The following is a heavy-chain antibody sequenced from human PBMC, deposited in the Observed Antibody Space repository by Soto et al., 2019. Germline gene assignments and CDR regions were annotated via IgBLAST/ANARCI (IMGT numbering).Heavy chain of an antibody. Sequence: SETLSLTCTVSGGSISSSSYYWGWIRQPPGKGLEWIGSIYYSGSTYYNPSLKSRVTVSVDTSKNQFSLKLNSVTAADTAVYYYASLIIAAPGPNYFDYWGQGTLVTDSS. D-gene: IGHD6-13*01. CDR1: GGSISSSSYY. J-gene: IGHJ4*02. V-gene: IGHV4-39*01. CDR2: IYYSGST. CDR3: ASLIIAAPGPNYFDY.